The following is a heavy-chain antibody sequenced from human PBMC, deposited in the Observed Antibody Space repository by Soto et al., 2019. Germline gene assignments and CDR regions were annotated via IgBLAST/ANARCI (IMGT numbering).Heavy chain of an antibody. J-gene: IGHJ4*02. CDR1: GGSISSYY. CDR3: ARVIGHYFYFDY. CDR2: IYYSGST. Sequence: SETLSLTCTVSGGSISSYYWSWIRQPPGKGLEWIGYIYYSGSTNYNPSPKSRVTISVDTSKNQFSLKLSSVTAADTAVYSCARVIGHYFYFDYWGQGTLVTVSS. V-gene: IGHV4-59*01. D-gene: IGHD3-16*02.